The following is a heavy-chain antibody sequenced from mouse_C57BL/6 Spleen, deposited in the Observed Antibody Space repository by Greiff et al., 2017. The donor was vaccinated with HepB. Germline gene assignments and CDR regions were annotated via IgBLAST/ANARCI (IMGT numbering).Heavy chain of an antibody. Sequence: EVQLQQSGPELVKPGASVKISCKASGYTFTDYYMNWVKQSHGKSLEWIGDINPNNGGTSYNQKFKGKATLTVDKSSSTAYMELRSLTSEDSAVYYCARCLIYYGKDYAMDYWGQGTSVTVSS. CDR3: ARCLIYYGKDYAMDY. V-gene: IGHV1-26*01. J-gene: IGHJ4*01. CDR2: INPNNGGT. CDR1: GYTFTDYY. D-gene: IGHD2-1*01.